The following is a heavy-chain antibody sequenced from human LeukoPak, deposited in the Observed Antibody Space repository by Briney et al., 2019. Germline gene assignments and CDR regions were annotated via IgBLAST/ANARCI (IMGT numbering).Heavy chain of an antibody. J-gene: IGHJ4*02. CDR3: ARDLAITGTTESDY. CDR1: GFTFSSYA. V-gene: IGHV3-30*01. D-gene: IGHD1-7*01. Sequence: GGSLRLSCAASGFTFSSYAMHWVRQAPAKGLEWVAVISYDGSNKYYADSVKGRFTISRDNSKNTLYLQMNSLRAEDTAVYYCARDLAITGTTESDYWGQGTLVTVSS. CDR2: ISYDGSNK.